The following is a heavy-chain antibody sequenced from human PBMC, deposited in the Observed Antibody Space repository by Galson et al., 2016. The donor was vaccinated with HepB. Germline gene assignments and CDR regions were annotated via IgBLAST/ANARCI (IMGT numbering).Heavy chain of an antibody. CDR2: IWYDGRNK. V-gene: IGHV3-33*01. J-gene: IGHJ6*02. Sequence: SLRLSCAASGFTFNNYGMHWVRQAPGKGLEWVALIWYDGRNKYYGDSVKGRFTISRDNSKNTLYLQMNSLRAEDTAVYYCVRDRAARDTVYYYGMDVWGQGATVTVSS. D-gene: IGHD6-25*01. CDR3: VRDRAARDTVYYYGMDV. CDR1: GFTFNNYG.